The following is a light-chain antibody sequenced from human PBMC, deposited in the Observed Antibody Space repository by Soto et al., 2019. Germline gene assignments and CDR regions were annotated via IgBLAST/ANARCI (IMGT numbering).Light chain of an antibody. V-gene: IGLV2-8*01. CDR3: SSYAGGNKLL. J-gene: IGLJ3*02. Sequence: QSALSQPPSASGSPGQSFTFSCTGTSSDVGAYNSFSWYQQHSGKASKLMIYEVNKRPSGVPDRFSGSKSGNTASLTVSGLQAEDEADYYCSSYAGGNKLLFGGGTKLTVL. CDR2: EVN. CDR1: SSDVGAYNS.